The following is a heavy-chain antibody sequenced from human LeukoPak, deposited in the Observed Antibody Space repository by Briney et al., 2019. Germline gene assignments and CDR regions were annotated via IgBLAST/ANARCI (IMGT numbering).Heavy chain of an antibody. V-gene: IGHV4-59*01. J-gene: IGHJ6*03. CDR3: ARDRATYYYYCMDV. CDR1: GRSIGSSY. D-gene: IGHD1-26*01. Sequence: PSEPLSLTCNISGRSIGSSYWSWIRQPQGKGLEWIGYIHYSGSTNYNPSLKSRVTISVDTSKNQFSLKLSSVTAADTAVYYCARDRATYYYYCMDVWGKGTTVTVSS. CDR2: IHYSGST.